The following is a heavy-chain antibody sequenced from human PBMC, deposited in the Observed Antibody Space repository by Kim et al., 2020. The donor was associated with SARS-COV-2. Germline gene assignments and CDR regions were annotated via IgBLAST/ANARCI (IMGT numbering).Heavy chain of an antibody. D-gene: IGHD2-15*01. J-gene: IGHJ4*02. CDR3: ALDLGGLYTY. Sequence: YADSVKGRFTISRDNAKNTLYLQMNSLRAEDTAVYYCALDLGGLYTYGGQGSLITVSS. V-gene: IGHV3-74*01.